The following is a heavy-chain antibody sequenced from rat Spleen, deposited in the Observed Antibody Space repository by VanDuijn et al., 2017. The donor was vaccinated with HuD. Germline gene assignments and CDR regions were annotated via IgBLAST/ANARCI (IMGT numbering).Heavy chain of an antibody. V-gene: IGHV2S61*01. CDR1: GFSLSNYG. Sequence: QVHLKESGPGRVQPSLTLSLTCTVSGFSLSNYGVIWVRQPPGEGLEWMGVIWGNGATNYNSALKSRLSISRDTSKSQVFLKMNNLQTEDTAMYFCARSDYSSPYYFDYWGQGVMVTVSS. CDR3: ARSDYSSPYYFDY. J-gene: IGHJ2*01. CDR2: IWGNGAT. D-gene: IGHD1-2*01.